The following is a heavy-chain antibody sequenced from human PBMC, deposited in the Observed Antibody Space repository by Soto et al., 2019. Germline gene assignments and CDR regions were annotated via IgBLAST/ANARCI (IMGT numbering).Heavy chain of an antibody. CDR1: VFTFSGYW. CDR3: ARATYRNHWYRIGL. J-gene: IGHJ4*02. Sequence: GSLRLSCESSVFTFSGYWMSCVRQSPGKWLEWVADIKHDGSVQYYVDSVKGRFTISRDNAKKLLYLQMNGLRAEDTALDYCARATYRNHWYRIGLWGEGTRVSVSS. CDR2: IKHDGSVQ. V-gene: IGHV3-7*03. D-gene: IGHD6-19*01.